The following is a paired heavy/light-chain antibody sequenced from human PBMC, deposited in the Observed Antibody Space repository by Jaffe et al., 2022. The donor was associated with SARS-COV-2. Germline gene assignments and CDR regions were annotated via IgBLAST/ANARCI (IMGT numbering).Light chain of an antibody. J-gene: IGLJ1*01. CDR3: QAWAGGYV. CDR1: KLGDKY. V-gene: IGLV3-1*01. Sequence: SYELTQPPSVSVSPGQTASITCSGDKLGDKYACWYQQKPGQSPLLVIYQDSKRPSGIPERFSGSNSGNTATLTISGTQAMDEADYYCQAWAGGYVFGTGTKVAVL. CDR2: QDS.
Heavy chain of an antibody. CDR3: ARPLGTLAAAAHDGFDI. Sequence: QLQLQESGPGLVKPSETLSLTCTVSGGSISSSSYSWGWIRQPPGKGLEWIGTIYYSGSTYYNSSLKSRVTISVDTSKNQFSLKLSSVTAADTAVYYCARPLGTLAAAAHDGFDIWGQGTMVTVSS. D-gene: IGHD6-13*01. CDR2: IYYSGST. CDR1: GGSISSSSYS. V-gene: IGHV4-39*01. J-gene: IGHJ3*02.